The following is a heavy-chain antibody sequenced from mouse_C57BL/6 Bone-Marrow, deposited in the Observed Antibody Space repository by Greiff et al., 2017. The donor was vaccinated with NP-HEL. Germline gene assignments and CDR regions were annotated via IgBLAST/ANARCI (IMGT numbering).Heavy chain of an antibody. V-gene: IGHV1-50*01. D-gene: IGHD1-1*01. Sequence: QVQLQQPGAELVKPGASVKLSCKASGYTFTSYWMQWVKQRPGQGLEWIGEIDPSDSYTNYNQKFKGKATLTVDTSSSTAYMQLSSLTSEDSAVYYCCHYYGSSPGYFDVWGTGTTVTVSS. CDR1: GYTFTSYW. CDR2: IDPSDSYT. CDR3: CHYYGSSPGYFDV. J-gene: IGHJ1*03.